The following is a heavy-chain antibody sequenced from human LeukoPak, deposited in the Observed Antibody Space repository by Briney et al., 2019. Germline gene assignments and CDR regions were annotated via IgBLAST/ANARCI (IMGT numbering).Heavy chain of an antibody. CDR3: ARVTEQWLVLGWFDP. CDR2: INHSGST. D-gene: IGHD6-19*01. J-gene: IGHJ5*02. V-gene: IGHV4-34*01. CDR1: GGSFSGYY. Sequence: SETLSLTCAVYGGSFSGYYWSWIRQPPGKGLEWIGEINHSGSTNYNPSLKSRVTISVDTSKNQFSLKLSSVTAADTAVYYCARVTEQWLVLGWFDPWGQGTLVTVSS.